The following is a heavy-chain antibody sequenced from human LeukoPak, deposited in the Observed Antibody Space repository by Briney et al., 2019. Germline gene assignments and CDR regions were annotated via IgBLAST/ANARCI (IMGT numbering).Heavy chain of an antibody. CDR2: INPSGGST. J-gene: IGHJ4*02. D-gene: IGHD4-11*01. CDR1: GYTFTSYY. V-gene: IGHV1-46*01. Sequence: ASVKVSCKASGYTFTSYYMHWVRHAPGQGLEWMGIINPSGGSTTYAQKFQGRVTMTRDTSTNTVYMELSSLRSEDTAVYYCARREDYTDFDYRGQGTLVTVSS. CDR3: ARREDYTDFDY.